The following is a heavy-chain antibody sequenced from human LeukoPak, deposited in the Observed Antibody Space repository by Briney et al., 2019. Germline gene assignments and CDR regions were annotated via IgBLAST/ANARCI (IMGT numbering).Heavy chain of an antibody. J-gene: IGHJ4*02. CDR1: GGSFSGYY. V-gene: IGHV4-34*01. D-gene: IGHD3-10*01. CDR3: ARGGYYYGSGSSQFDY. CDR2: INHSGST. Sequence: PSETLPLTCAVYGGSFSGYYWSWIRQPPGKGLEWIGEINHSGSTNYNPSLKSRVTISVDTSKNQFSLKLSSVTAADTAVYYCARGGYYYGSGSSQFDYWGQGTLVTVSS.